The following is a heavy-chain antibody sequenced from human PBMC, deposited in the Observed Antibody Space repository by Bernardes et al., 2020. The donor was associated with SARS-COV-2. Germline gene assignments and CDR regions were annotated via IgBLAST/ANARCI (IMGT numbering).Heavy chain of an antibody. Sequence: GGSLRLSCVASAFNFNSYSMNWVRRAPGKGLEWLAYISRTSSTIYYADSVKGRFTISRDNAKKSLYLQMDSLRDEDTAVYYCASLDWRPSDYWGQGAQVTVSS. CDR3: ASLDWRPSDY. J-gene: IGHJ4*02. D-gene: IGHD3-9*01. V-gene: IGHV3-48*02. CDR2: ISRTSSTI. CDR1: AFNFNSYS.